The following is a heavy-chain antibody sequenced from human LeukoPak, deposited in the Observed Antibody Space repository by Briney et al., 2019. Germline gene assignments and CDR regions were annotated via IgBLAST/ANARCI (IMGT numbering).Heavy chain of an antibody. CDR1: GGSFSGYC. V-gene: IGHV4-34*01. CDR3: ARGYYYDSSGYYGY. D-gene: IGHD3-22*01. J-gene: IGHJ4*02. CDR2: INHSGST. Sequence: PSETLSLTCAVYGGSFSGYCWSWIRQPPGKGLEWIGEINHSGSTNYNPSLKSRVTISVDTSKNQFSLKLSSVTAADTAVYYCARGYYYDSSGYYGYWGQGTLVTVSS.